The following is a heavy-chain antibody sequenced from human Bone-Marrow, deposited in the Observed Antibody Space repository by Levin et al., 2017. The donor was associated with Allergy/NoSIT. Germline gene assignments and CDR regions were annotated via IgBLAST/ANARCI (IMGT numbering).Heavy chain of an antibody. J-gene: IGHJ4*02. CDR1: GFTFSSYA. D-gene: IGHD4-17*01. CDR2: ISYDGSNK. V-gene: IGHV3-30-3*01. CDR3: ARAIFKTVTIDY. Sequence: PGGSLRLSCAASGFTFSSYAMHWVRQAPGKGLEWVAVISYDGSNKYYADSVKGRFTISRDNSKNTLYLQMNSLRAEDTAVYYCARAIFKTVTIDYWGQGTLVTVSS.